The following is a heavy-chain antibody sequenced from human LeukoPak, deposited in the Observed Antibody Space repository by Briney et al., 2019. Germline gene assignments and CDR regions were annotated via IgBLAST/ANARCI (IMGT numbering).Heavy chain of an antibody. CDR3: AKDLRFLEWSTPYYYTTTWTS. J-gene: IGHJ6*03. CDR1: GFTFSSYA. CDR2: ISGSGGST. Sequence: GGSLRLSCAASGFTFSSYAMSWVRQAPGKGLEWVSAISGSGGSTYYADSVKGRFTISRDNSKNTLYLQMNSLRAEDTAVYYCAKDLRFLEWSTPYYYTTTWTSGAKGPRSPSP. V-gene: IGHV3-23*01. D-gene: IGHD3-3*01.